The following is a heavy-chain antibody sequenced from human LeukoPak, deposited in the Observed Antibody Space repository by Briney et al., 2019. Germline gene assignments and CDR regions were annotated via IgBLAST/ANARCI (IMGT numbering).Heavy chain of an antibody. D-gene: IGHD2-2*01. Sequence: PSETLSLTCTVSGGSISSYYWSWIRHPAGKGLEWIGRIYTSGSTNYNPSLKSRVTMSVDTSKNQFSLKLSSVTAADTAVYYCARDPMSYCSSTSCPLGFDPWGQGTLVTVSS. CDR2: IYTSGST. CDR1: GGSISSYY. V-gene: IGHV4-4*07. J-gene: IGHJ5*02. CDR3: ARDPMSYCSSTSCPLGFDP.